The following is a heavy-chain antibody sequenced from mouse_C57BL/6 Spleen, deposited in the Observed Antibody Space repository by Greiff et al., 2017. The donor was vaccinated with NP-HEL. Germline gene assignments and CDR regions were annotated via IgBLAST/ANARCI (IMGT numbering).Heavy chain of an antibody. CDR2: INPNNGGT. Sequence: VQLQQSGPELVKPGASVKISCKASGYTFTDYYMNWVKQSHGKSLEWIGDINPNNGGTSYNQKFKGKATLTVDKSSSTAYMELRSLTSEDSAVYYCARGDYGSSYGGYWGQGTTLTVSS. CDR3: ARGDYGSSYGGY. J-gene: IGHJ2*01. D-gene: IGHD1-1*01. V-gene: IGHV1-26*01. CDR1: GYTFTDYY.